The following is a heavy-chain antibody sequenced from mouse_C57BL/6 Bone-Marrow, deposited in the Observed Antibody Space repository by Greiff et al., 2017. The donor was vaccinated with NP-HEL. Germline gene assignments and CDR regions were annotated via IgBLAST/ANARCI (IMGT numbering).Heavy chain of an antibody. Sequence: EVKLVESGGGLVQPGGSLKLSCAASGFTFSDYYMYWVRQTPEKRLEWVAYISNGGGSTYYPDTVKGRFTISRDNAKNTLYLQMSRLKSEDTAMYYCARRDYYGSSLYFDYWGQGTTLTVSS. J-gene: IGHJ2*01. CDR1: GFTFSDYY. D-gene: IGHD1-1*01. CDR2: ISNGGGST. V-gene: IGHV5-12*01. CDR3: ARRDYYGSSLYFDY.